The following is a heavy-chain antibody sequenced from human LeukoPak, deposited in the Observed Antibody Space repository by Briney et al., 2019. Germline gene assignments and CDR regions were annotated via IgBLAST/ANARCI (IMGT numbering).Heavy chain of an antibody. J-gene: IGHJ4*02. V-gene: IGHV4-34*01. CDR3: ARPRTYYYGSGSYYDY. Sequence: SETLSLTCAVYGGSFSGYYWSWIRQPPGKGLEWIGEINHSGSTNYNPSLKSRVTISVDASKNQFSLKLSSVTAADTAVYYCARPRTYYYGSGSYYDYWGQGTLVTVSS. D-gene: IGHD3-10*01. CDR1: GGSFSGYY. CDR2: INHSGST.